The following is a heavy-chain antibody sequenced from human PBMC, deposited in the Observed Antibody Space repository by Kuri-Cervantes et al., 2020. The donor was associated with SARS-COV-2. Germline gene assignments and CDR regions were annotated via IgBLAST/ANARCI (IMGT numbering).Heavy chain of an antibody. V-gene: IGHV3-11*06. Sequence: GESLKISCAASGFTFSDYYMSWIRQAPGKGLEWVSYISSSSSYANYADSVKGRFTISRDNAKNSLYLQMNSLRAEDTAVYYCARIDYSISIDYWARETWSPSPQ. J-gene: IGHJ4*02. CDR3: ARIDYSISIDY. D-gene: IGHD4-11*01. CDR2: ISSSSSYA. CDR1: GFTFSDYY.